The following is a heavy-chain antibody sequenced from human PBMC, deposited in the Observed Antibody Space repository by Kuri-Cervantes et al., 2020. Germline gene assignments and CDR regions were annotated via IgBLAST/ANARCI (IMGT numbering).Heavy chain of an antibody. CDR2: IYYSGST. CDR1: GGSISSYY. J-gene: IGHJ4*02. V-gene: IGHV4-59*08. Sequence: SETLSLTCTVSGGSISSYYWSWIRQPPGKGLEWIGYIYYSGSTNYNPSLKSRVTISVDTSKNQSSLKLSSVTAADTAVYYCARVALYGYSYGCDYWGQGTLVTVSS. D-gene: IGHD5-18*01. CDR3: ARVALYGYSYGCDY.